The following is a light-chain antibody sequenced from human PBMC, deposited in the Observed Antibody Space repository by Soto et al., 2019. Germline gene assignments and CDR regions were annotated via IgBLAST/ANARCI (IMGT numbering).Light chain of an antibody. Sequence: DIQMTQSPSSLSASVGDRVTITCRASQSISSYLNWYQQKPGKAPKLLIYAASSLQSGVPSRFSGSGSGTDFTLTISSLQPEDFAPYYCQQSYITPLTFGGGTQVEIK. CDR3: QQSYITPLT. V-gene: IGKV1-39*01. CDR2: AAS. CDR1: QSISSY. J-gene: IGKJ4*01.